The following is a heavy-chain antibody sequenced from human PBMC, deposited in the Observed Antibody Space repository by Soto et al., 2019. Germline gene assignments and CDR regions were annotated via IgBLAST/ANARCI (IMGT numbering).Heavy chain of an antibody. CDR3: PSHPAAGDERHDYYYGMAG. CDR1: GFTFSSYS. CDR2: ISSSSRYI. V-gene: IGHV3-21*04. D-gene: IGHD6-13*01. Sequence: EVQLVESGGGLVKPGGSLRLSCAASGFTFSSYSMNWVRQAPGKGLEWVSSISSSSRYIYYANSVKGRFTISRDNAKNSLYLQSNSLRAEYTAVYSCPSHPAAGDERHDYYYGMAGWGQGTTVTVSS. J-gene: IGHJ6*02.